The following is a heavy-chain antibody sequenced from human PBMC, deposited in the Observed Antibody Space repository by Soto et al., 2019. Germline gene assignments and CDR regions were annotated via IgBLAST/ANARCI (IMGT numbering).Heavy chain of an antibody. CDR1: GGSISSYY. CDR2: IYYSGST. Sequence: TLSLTCTVSGGSISSYYWSWIRQPPGKGLEWIGYIYYSGSTNYNPSLKSRVTISVDTSKNQFSLKLSSVTAADTAVYYCARRYGWAFDISGQGTMVTVSS. D-gene: IGHD3-16*01. J-gene: IGHJ3*02. V-gene: IGHV4-59*08. CDR3: ARRYGWAFDI.